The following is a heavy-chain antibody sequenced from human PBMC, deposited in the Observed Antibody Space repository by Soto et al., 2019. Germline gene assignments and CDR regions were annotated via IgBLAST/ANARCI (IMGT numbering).Heavy chain of an antibody. CDR3: ARVSRYSSSWRYDAFDI. J-gene: IGHJ3*02. Sequence: PSETLSLTCTVSGGSISSSKNYWSWIRQPPGKGLEWIGYIYYSGSTNYNPSLKSRVTISVDTSKNQFSLKLSSVTAADTAVYYCARVSRYSSSWRYDAFDIWGQGTMVTVSS. V-gene: IGHV4-61*01. CDR2: IYYSGST. D-gene: IGHD6-13*01. CDR1: GGSISSSKNY.